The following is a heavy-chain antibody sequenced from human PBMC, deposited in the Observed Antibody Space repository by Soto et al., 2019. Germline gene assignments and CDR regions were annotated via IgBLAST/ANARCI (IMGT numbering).Heavy chain of an antibody. J-gene: IGHJ4*02. Sequence: SETLSLTCAVSGGSISSGGYSWSWIRQPPGKGLEWIGYIYHSGSTYYNPSLKSRVTISVDRSKNQFSLKLSSVTSADTAVYYCARHMNTVIFYDHWGQGTLVTVSS. D-gene: IGHD4-4*01. CDR3: ARHMNTVIFYDH. V-gene: IGHV4-30-2*01. CDR2: IYHSGST. CDR1: GGSISSGGYS.